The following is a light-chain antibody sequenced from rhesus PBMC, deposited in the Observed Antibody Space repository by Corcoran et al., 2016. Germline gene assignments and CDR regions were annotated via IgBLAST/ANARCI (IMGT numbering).Light chain of an antibody. V-gene: IGKV3-35*02. CDR2: YAS. J-gene: IGKJ2*01. Sequence: ETVMMQSPATLSLSPGERATLSCRASQSVGNTLAWYQQKPGQAPRLLIYYASPRATGIPDRVSGSGSGTEFTLTISSLYPEDVGVYYCQKYNDWPHSFGQGTKVEIK. CDR3: QKYNDWPHS. CDR1: QSVGNT.